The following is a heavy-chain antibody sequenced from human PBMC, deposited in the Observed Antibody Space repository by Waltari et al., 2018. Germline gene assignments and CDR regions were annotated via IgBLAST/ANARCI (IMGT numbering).Heavy chain of an antibody. CDR1: GGSISSGDYY. J-gene: IGHJ6*03. CDR3: ARGGSSRGGYYYYYMDV. D-gene: IGHD6-6*01. V-gene: IGHV4-30-4*08. CDR2: IYYSGST. Sequence: QVQLQESGPGLVKPSQTLSLTCTVSGGSISSGDYYWSWLRQPPGKGLEWIGYIYYSGSTYYNPSLKSRVTISVDTSKNQFSLKLSSVTAADTAVYYCARGGSSRGGYYYYYMDVWGKGTTVTISS.